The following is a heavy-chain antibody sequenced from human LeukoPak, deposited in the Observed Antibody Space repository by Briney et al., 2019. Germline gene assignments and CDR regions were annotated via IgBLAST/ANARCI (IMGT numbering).Heavy chain of an antibody. Sequence: PGGSLRLSCAASGFTFSSYGMHWVRQAPGKGLEWVAVISYDGSNKYYADSVKGRFTISRDNSKNTLYLQMNSLRAEGTAVYYCAKVGTPWNDDNYFDYWGQGTLVTVSS. CDR1: GFTFSSYG. V-gene: IGHV3-30*18. CDR3: AKVGTPWNDDNYFDY. CDR2: ISYDGSNK. D-gene: IGHD1-1*01. J-gene: IGHJ4*02.